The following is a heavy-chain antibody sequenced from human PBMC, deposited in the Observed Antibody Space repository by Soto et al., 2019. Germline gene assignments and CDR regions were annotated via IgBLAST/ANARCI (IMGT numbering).Heavy chain of an antibody. CDR3: AVGYCSGGSCRFDY. V-gene: IGHV3-48*01. CDR2: ISTSSSTR. J-gene: IGHJ4*02. Sequence: GGSLRLSRAASGFSFSSYSMNWVRQAPGKGLEWVSYISTSSSTRYYADSVKGRFTISRDNAKNSLYLQMNSLRAEDTAVYYCAVGYCSGGSCRFDYWGQGTLVTVSS. D-gene: IGHD2-15*01. CDR1: GFSFSSYS.